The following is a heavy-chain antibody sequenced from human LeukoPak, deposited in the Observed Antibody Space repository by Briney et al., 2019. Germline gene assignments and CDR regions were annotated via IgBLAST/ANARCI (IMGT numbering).Heavy chain of an antibody. D-gene: IGHD3-9*01. J-gene: IGHJ4*02. Sequence: PGGSLRLSCAASGFTFDDYGMSWVRPAPGKGLGWVSGINWNGGSTGYADSVEGRFTIARDSAKNSLYLQMNSLRAEDTALYYCARQGAYYDILTGYYLFDYWGQGTLVTVSS. CDR2: INWNGGST. CDR3: ARQGAYYDILTGYYLFDY. CDR1: GFTFDDYG. V-gene: IGHV3-20*04.